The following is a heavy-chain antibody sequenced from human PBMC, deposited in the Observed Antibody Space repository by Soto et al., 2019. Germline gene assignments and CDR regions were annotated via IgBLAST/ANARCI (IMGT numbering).Heavy chain of an antibody. CDR1: GGSISSGDYY. J-gene: IGHJ6*02. V-gene: IGHV4-30-4*01. D-gene: IGHD3-10*01. Sequence: QVQLQESGPGLVKPSQTLSLTCTVSGGSISSGDYYWSWIRKPPGKGLEWIGYIYYSGSTYYNPSLKSRVTQSVYTSKKQFSLKLSSVTAADTAVYYCAATITLVRGGQAPYYYHGMDVWGQGTTVTVSS. CDR3: AATITLVRGGQAPYYYHGMDV. CDR2: IYYSGST.